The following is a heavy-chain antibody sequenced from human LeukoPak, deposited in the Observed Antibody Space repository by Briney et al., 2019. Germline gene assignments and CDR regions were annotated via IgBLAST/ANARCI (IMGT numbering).Heavy chain of an antibody. CDR2: IIPIFGTA. Sequence: ASVKVSCKASGGTFSSYAISWVRQAPGQGLEWMGGIIPIFGTANYAQKFQGRVTITADESTSTAYMELSSLRSDDTAVYYCARVPYDFLAPSDYWGQGTLVTVSS. CDR3: ARVPYDFLAPSDY. V-gene: IGHV1-69*01. CDR1: GGTFSSYA. D-gene: IGHD3-3*01. J-gene: IGHJ4*02.